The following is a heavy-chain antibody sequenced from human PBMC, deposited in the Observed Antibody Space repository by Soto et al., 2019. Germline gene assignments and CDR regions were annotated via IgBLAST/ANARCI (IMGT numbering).Heavy chain of an antibody. CDR2: ILYDGSNK. CDR3: AKVSSSWYAGFFDL. J-gene: IGHJ4*02. CDR1: GFTFSNYG. V-gene: IGHV3-33*06. D-gene: IGHD6-13*01. Sequence: GGSLRLSCAASGFTFSNYGMHWARQTPGKGLEWVAAILYDGSNKYYADSVKGRFTISRDNSKNTLHLQIHTLRAEDTAVYYCAKVSSSWYAGFFDLWGQGTLVTLSS.